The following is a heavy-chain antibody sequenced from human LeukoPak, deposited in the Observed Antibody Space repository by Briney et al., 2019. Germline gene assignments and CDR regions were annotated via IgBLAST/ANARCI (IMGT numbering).Heavy chain of an antibody. V-gene: IGHV3-33*01. CDR1: GFTFSSYG. D-gene: IGHD4-17*01. CDR3: ARDQNEGYGDYFYYFDY. J-gene: IGHJ4*02. CDR2: IWYDGSNK. Sequence: GGSLRLSCAASGFTFSSYGMHWVHQAPGKGLEWVAVIWYDGSNKYYVDSVKGRFTISRDNSKNTLYLQMNSLRAEDMAVYYCARDQNEGYGDYFYYFDYWGQGTLVTVPS.